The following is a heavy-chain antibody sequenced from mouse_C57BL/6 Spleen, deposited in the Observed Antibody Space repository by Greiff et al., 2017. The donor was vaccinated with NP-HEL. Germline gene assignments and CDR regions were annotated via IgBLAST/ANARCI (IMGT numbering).Heavy chain of an antibody. Sequence: VQLQESGAELVKPGASVKLSCKASGYTFTEYTIHWVKQRSGQALEWIGWFYPGRGSLKHNEKFKDKATLTADKSSGKVYMELDRLTAEDSAVYICARHEDGDSSGHWYFDGWGTGTTVTVSS. CDR1: GYTFTEYT. V-gene: IGHV1-62-2*01. J-gene: IGHJ1*03. D-gene: IGHD3-2*02. CDR2: FYPGRGSL. CDR3: ARHEDGDSSGHWYFDG.